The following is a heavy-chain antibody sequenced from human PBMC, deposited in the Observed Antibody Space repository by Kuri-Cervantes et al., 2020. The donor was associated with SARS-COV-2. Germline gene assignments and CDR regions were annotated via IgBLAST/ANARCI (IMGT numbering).Heavy chain of an antibody. J-gene: IGHJ4*02. CDR3: VRVLVRGLMSRRYFDF. D-gene: IGHD3-10*01. Sequence: GGSLRLSCAASGFTFSTHSMNWIRQAPGKGLEWVSYISSSSSYTNYADSVKGRFTISRDNARNSLYLEMNSLGVEDTALYYCVRVLVRGLMSRRYFDFWGQGTLVTVSS. CDR1: GFTFSTHS. V-gene: IGHV3-21*05. CDR2: ISSSSSYT.